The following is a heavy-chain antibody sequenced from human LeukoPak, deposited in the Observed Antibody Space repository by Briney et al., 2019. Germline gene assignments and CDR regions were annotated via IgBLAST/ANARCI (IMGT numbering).Heavy chain of an antibody. Sequence: PGGSLRLSCAASGFTFSSYATSWVRQAPGKGLEWVSAISGSGGSTYYADSVKGRFTISRDNSKNTLYLQMNSLRAEDTAVYYCAKNARYSGSYSELSPSDYWGQGTLVTVSS. CDR1: GFTFSSYA. D-gene: IGHD1-26*01. J-gene: IGHJ4*02. CDR2: ISGSGGST. V-gene: IGHV3-23*01. CDR3: AKNARYSGSYSELSPSDY.